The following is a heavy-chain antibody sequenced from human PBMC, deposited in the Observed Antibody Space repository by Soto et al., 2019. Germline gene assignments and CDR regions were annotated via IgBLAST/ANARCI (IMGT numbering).Heavy chain of an antibody. CDR1: GGSITIGDSY. V-gene: IGHV4-30-4*01. CDR2: ISYSGST. CDR3: ARQLSGSYPYDY. D-gene: IGHD3-10*01. J-gene: IGHJ4*02. Sequence: TLSLTCSVSGGSITIGDSYWSWIRQPPGKDLEWIGLISYSGSTSYNPSLKSRVTISLDTSKNQFSLTLSSVTAADTAVYYCARQLSGSYPYDYWGQGTLVTVSS.